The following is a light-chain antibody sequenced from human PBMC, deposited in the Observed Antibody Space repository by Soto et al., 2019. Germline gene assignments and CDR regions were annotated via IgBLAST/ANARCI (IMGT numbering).Light chain of an antibody. J-gene: IGKJ2*01. CDR1: QAIRND. CDR2: SAS. V-gene: IGKV1-6*01. Sequence: AIQMTQSPSSLSASVGDRVTITCRASQAIRNDLAWYQQSPGKAPKLLIFSASTLQSGVPSRFSGSGSGTDFTLTISSLQPEDFATYYCLQDYNFPYTFGQGTKLEI. CDR3: LQDYNFPYT.